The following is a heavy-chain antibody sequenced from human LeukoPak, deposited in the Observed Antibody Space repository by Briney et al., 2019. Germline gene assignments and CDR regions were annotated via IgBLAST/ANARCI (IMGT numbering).Heavy chain of an antibody. CDR1: GFTFTTYW. D-gene: IGHD2-2*01. V-gene: IGHV3-74*01. J-gene: IGHJ5*02. Sequence: PGGSLRLSCAASGFTFTTYWMHWVRQAPGKGLVWVSHINSDGSITTYADSVKGRFTISRDNAKNTVYLQMNSLRAEDTAVYYCATDDKYAPSSWGQGTLVTVSS. CDR3: ATDDKYAPSS. CDR2: INSDGSIT.